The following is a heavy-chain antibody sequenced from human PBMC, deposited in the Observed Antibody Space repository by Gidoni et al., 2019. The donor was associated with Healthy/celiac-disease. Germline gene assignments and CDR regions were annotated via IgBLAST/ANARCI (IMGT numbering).Heavy chain of an antibody. CDR2: ISYDGRNK. CDR1: GFTFSSYA. V-gene: IGHV3-30*04. J-gene: IGHJ3*02. CDR3: ARLSSGI. Sequence: CPVSGFTFSSYAMHWFRQAPGKGLEWVAVISYDGRNKYYADSVKGRFTISRDNSKNTLYMQMNSLRAEDTAVYYCARLSSGIWGQGTMVTVSS.